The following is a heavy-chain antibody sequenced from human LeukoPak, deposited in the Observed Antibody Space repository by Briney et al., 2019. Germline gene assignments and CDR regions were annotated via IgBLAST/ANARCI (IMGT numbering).Heavy chain of an antibody. Sequence: TGGSLRLSCAPSGFTFSSYAMSWVRQAPGEGVEWVSAISGSGGNTYYADSVKGRFTISRDNSKNTLYLQMNSLRAEDTAVYYCARYYGSGSYWTDYWGQGTLVTVSS. CDR2: ISGSGGNT. CDR3: ARYYGSGSYWTDY. D-gene: IGHD3-10*01. CDR1: GFTFSSYA. V-gene: IGHV3-23*01. J-gene: IGHJ4*02.